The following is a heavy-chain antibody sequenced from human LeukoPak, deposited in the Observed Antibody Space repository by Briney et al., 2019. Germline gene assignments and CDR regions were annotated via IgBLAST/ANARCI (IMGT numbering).Heavy chain of an antibody. CDR3: ARDDDNSGNNLDY. D-gene: IGHD3-10*01. Sequence: GGSLRLSCAASGFTFTYYALSWVRQAPGKGLEWVSVISGSGANTHYTDPVKGRFTISRDNSKNTPYLQMNSLRAEDTAVYYCARDDDNSGNNLDYWGQGTLVTVSS. CDR2: ISGSGANT. V-gene: IGHV3-23*01. J-gene: IGHJ4*02. CDR1: GFTFTYYA.